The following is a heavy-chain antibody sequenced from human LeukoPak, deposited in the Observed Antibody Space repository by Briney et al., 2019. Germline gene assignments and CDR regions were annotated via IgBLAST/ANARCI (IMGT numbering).Heavy chain of an antibody. CDR1: GDSITSGSYY. CDR3: ARDPHGSGSYGFDY. CDR2: TYASGST. Sequence: SQTLSLTCIVSGDSITSGSYYWSWVRQSAGKGLEWIGRTYASGSTNYNPSLKSRVTISVETSKNQFSLKLSSVTAADTAVYYCARDPHGSGSYGFDYWGQGTLVTVSS. J-gene: IGHJ4*02. V-gene: IGHV4-61*02. D-gene: IGHD3-10*01.